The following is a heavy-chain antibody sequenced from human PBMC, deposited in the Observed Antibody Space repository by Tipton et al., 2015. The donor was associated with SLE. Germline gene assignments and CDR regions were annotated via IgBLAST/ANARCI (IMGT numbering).Heavy chain of an antibody. CDR3: ARGKAVTIFGVVVGGYYYMDV. CDR1: GYTFTSYY. CDR2: INPRGGST. J-gene: IGHJ6*03. D-gene: IGHD3-3*01. V-gene: IGHV1-46*01. Sequence: QLVQSGPEVKKPGASVKVSCKASGYTFTSYYIHWVRQAPGQGLGWMGIINPRGGSTSYAQKFQGRVTMTRDTSTSTVYMELSNLRSEDTAVYYCARGKAVTIFGVVVGGYYYMDVWGKGTTVTVSS.